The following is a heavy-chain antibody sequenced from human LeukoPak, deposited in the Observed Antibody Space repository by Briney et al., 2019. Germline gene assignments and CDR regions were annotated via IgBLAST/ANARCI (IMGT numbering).Heavy chain of an antibody. J-gene: IGHJ2*01. Sequence: PGGSLRLSCAASGFTFSSYAMSWVRQAPGKGLEWVSGLSGSGGSTNYADSVKGRFTISRDNAKNSLYLQMNSLRAEDTAVYYCARDRAQGRWYFDLWGRGTLVTVSS. CDR1: GFTFSSYA. CDR3: ARDRAQGRWYFDL. CDR2: LSGSGGST. V-gene: IGHV3-23*01.